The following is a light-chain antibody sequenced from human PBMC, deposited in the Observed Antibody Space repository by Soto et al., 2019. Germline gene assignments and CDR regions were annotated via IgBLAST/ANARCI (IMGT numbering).Light chain of an antibody. CDR3: SSYTGINFVI. CDR1: SSDIGDYKY. Sequence: QSALTQPASVSGSPGQSITISCTGSSSDIGDYKYVSWYKQHPGKAPKLMIYDVSNRPSGVSTRFSGSKSGNTASLTISGLQAEDEAHYYCSSYTGINFVIFGGGTKLTVL. CDR2: DVS. V-gene: IGLV2-14*01. J-gene: IGLJ2*01.